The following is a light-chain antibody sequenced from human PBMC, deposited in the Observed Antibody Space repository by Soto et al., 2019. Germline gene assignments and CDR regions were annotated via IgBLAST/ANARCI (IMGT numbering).Light chain of an antibody. V-gene: IGKV1-5*01. CDR3: QQYETFSGT. Sequence: DIQMTQSPSTLSASVGDTVTVTCRASQSVSGWLAWYQQKPGEAPKLLIYYASALPRGVPSRFSGSGSGTKFTLTIASLQPDDLATYYCQQYETFSGTFGPGTKVEI. CDR2: YAS. CDR1: QSVSGW. J-gene: IGKJ1*01.